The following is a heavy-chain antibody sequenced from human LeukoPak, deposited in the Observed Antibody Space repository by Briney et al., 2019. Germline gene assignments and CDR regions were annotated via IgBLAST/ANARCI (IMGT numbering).Heavy chain of an antibody. D-gene: IGHD2-2*01. Sequence: GGSLRLSCAASGFTFSSYSMNWVRQAPGKGLEWVSYIGSSGSTIHYEDSVTGRFTISRDDAQNSLYLEMNSLRAEDTAVYYCARADCSSSTCYLRRSWFDPWGQGTLVTVSS. J-gene: IGHJ5*02. CDR2: IGSSGSTI. CDR3: ARADCSSSTCYLRRSWFDP. CDR1: GFTFSSYS. V-gene: IGHV3-48*04.